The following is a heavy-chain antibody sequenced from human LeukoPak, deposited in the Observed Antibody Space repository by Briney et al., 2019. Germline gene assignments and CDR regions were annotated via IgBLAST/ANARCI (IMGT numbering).Heavy chain of an antibody. V-gene: IGHV3-30*03. D-gene: IGHD4-17*01. CDR3: ARSAGDPHAFDV. Sequence: PGRSLRLSCAASGFTFSSYGMHWVRQAPGKGLEWVAVISYDGRNKDYADSVKGRFTISRDNSKNTLYLQMNSLRAEDAAVFYCARSAGDPHAFDVWGQGTMVTVSS. CDR2: ISYDGRNK. J-gene: IGHJ3*01. CDR1: GFTFSSYG.